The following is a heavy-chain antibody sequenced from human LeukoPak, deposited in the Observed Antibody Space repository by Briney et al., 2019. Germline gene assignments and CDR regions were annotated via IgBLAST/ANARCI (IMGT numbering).Heavy chain of an antibody. CDR3: ARHKFDSSGYYAGRFDY. CDR2: IYYSGNT. Sequence: SETLSLTCTVSGGSISSYYWGWIRQPPGKGLEWIGSIYYSGNTYYNPSLKSRVTISVDTSKNQFSLKLSSVTAADTAVYFCARHKFDSSGYYAGRFDYWGQGTVVTVSS. CDR1: GGSISSYY. V-gene: IGHV4-39*01. D-gene: IGHD3-22*01. J-gene: IGHJ4*02.